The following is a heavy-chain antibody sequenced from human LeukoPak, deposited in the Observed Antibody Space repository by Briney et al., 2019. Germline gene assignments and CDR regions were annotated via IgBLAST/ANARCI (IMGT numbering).Heavy chain of an antibody. D-gene: IGHD3-10*01. CDR3: ARVRGSVGLTASYIDY. CDR2: IWHDGSNK. CDR1: GFTFSTYG. Sequence: GGSLRLSCAASGFTFSTYGMHWVRQAPGKGLEWVAIIWHDGSNKFYADSVKGRFTISRDNSKNTLYLQMNSLRAEDTAVYYCARVRGSVGLTASYIDYWGQGTLVTVSS. V-gene: IGHV3-33*01. J-gene: IGHJ4*02.